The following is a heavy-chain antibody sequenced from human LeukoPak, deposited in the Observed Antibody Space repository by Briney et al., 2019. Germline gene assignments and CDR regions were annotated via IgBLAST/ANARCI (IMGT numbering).Heavy chain of an antibody. CDR1: GGSISSYY. Sequence: SETLSLTCTVSGGSISSYYWSWIRQPAGKGLEWIGRIYTSGSTNYNPSPKSRVTMSVDTSKNQFSLKLSSVTAADTAVYYCARDRVYGRIAVAGSRAYYFDYWGQGTLVTVSS. V-gene: IGHV4-4*07. D-gene: IGHD6-19*01. J-gene: IGHJ4*02. CDR3: ARDRVYGRIAVAGSRAYYFDY. CDR2: IYTSGST.